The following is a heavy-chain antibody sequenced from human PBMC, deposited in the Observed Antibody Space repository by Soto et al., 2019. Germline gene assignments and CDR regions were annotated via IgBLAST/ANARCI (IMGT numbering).Heavy chain of an antibody. Sequence: EVQLEESGGGLVQPGGSLRLSCAASGFTFSSYWMSWVRQAPGKGLEWVANIKQDGSEKYYVDSVKGRFTISRDNAKNSLYLQMNSLRAEDTAVYYCARGYTGSGSYLYYYYYYMDVWGKGTTVTVSS. D-gene: IGHD3-10*01. V-gene: IGHV3-7*01. CDR2: IKQDGSEK. CDR1: GFTFSSYW. J-gene: IGHJ6*03. CDR3: ARGYTGSGSYLYYYYYYMDV.